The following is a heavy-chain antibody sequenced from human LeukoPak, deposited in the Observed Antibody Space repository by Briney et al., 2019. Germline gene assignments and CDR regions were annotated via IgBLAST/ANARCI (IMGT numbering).Heavy chain of an antibody. Sequence: GRSLRLSCAASGFTFSSYGMHWVRQAPGKGLEWVAVIWYDGSNKYYADSVKGRFTISRDNAKNSLYLQMNSLRAEDTAVYYCARDRAGSYGDRTFDYWGQGTLVTVSS. CDR2: IWYDGSNK. CDR3: ARDRAGSYGDRTFDY. D-gene: IGHD4-17*01. J-gene: IGHJ4*02. CDR1: GFTFSSYG. V-gene: IGHV3-33*01.